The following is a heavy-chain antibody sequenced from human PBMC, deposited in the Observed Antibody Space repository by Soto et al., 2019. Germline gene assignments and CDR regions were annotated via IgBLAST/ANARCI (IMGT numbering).Heavy chain of an antibody. J-gene: IGHJ4*02. D-gene: IGHD3-16*01. V-gene: IGHV3-30*18. CDR2: VSADGNRQ. Sequence: QVQLVESGGGAAQPGTSLTLSCAASGFSFGAYGMHWVRQAPGKGLEWVAVVSADGNRQLYADSVRGRFTLSRDNSKNTLHLQMNSLRSDDTAMYYCAKVSVGYVDPNLGLAEAYWGQGARVTVSS. CDR3: AKVSVGYVDPNLGLAEAY. CDR1: GFSFGAYG.